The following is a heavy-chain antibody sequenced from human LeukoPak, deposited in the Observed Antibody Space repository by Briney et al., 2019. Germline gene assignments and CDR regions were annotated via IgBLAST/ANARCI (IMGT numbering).Heavy chain of an antibody. CDR2: ISGSGGST. CDR3: AKGNIYVSSGHSLFDQ. D-gene: IGHD3-22*01. J-gene: IGHJ4*02. CDR1: GFTFSSYA. Sequence: GGFLRLSCAASGFTFSSYAMSWVRQAPGKGLEWVSAISGSGGSTYYTDSVKGRFTISRDNSKNTLYLQMNTLRSEDTAVYYCAKGNIYVSSGHSLFDQWGQGTLVIVSS. V-gene: IGHV3-23*01.